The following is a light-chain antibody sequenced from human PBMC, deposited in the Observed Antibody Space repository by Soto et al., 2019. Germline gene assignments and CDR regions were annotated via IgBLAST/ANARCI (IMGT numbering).Light chain of an antibody. CDR3: QQRNSWPPTFT. CDR1: ESVRSSY. V-gene: IGKV3D-20*02. J-gene: IGKJ5*01. Sequence: EIVLTQSPGTLSLSPGERATLSCRASESVRSSYLAWYQQKPGQAPRLLIYGASSRATGIPARFSGSGSGTDFTLTISSLEPEDFAVYYCQQRNSWPPTFTFGQGTRLEIK. CDR2: GAS.